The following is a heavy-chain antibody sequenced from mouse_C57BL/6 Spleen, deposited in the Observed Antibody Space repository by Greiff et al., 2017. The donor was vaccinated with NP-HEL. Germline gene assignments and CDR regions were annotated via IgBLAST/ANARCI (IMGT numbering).Heavy chain of an antibody. J-gene: IGHJ3*01. D-gene: IGHD2-1*01. CDR1: GYTFTSYW. Sequence: VQLQQSGAELVRPGSSVKLSCKASGYTFTSYWMHWVKQRPIQGLEWIGNIDPSDSETHYNQKFKDKATLTVDKSSSTAYMQLSSLTYEDSAVYYCARGSIYYGNDWGQGTLVTVSA. V-gene: IGHV1-52*01. CDR3: ARGSIYYGND. CDR2: IDPSDSET.